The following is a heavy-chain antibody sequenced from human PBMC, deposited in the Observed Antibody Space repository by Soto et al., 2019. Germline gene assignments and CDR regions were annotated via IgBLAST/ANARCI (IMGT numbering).Heavy chain of an antibody. D-gene: IGHD4-17*01. V-gene: IGHV3-30*18. Sequence: QVQLVESGGGVVQPRRSLRLSCAASGFTFSNYGMHWVRQAPGKGLEWVAVISYHGRDKYYADSVKGRFTISRDNSKNTLYLEMNSLRAEDTAVYYCAKDHLMTTVTTVGYWGQGTLVTVSS. CDR2: ISYHGRDK. CDR1: GFTFSNYG. CDR3: AKDHLMTTVTTVGY. J-gene: IGHJ4*02.